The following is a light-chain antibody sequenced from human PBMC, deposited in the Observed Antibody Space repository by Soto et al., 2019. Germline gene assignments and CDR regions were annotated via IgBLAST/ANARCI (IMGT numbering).Light chain of an antibody. CDR2: AAS. CDR3: PQSQSYSLT. CDR1: QSISSY. J-gene: IGKJ4*01. Sequence: DIQMTQSPSSLSASVGDRVTITCRASQSISSYLNWYQQKPGKSPKLLIYAASCLQSGVPSRFSGSGSGTDFTLTISSLHPVYFATHYRPQSQSYSLTFLGGTQVDIK. V-gene: IGKV1-39*01.